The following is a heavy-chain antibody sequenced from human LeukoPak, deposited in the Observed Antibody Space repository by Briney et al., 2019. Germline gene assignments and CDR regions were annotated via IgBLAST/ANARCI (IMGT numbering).Heavy chain of an antibody. CDR2: MNPNSGNT. Sequence: GASVKVSCKASGYTFTSYDINWVRQATGQGLEWMGWMNPNSGNTGYAQKFQGRVTMTRNTSISTAYMELSSLRSEDTAVYYRARGPFEDGENAFDIWGQGTMVTVSS. CDR1: GYTFTSYD. J-gene: IGHJ3*02. V-gene: IGHV1-8*01. D-gene: IGHD3-9*01. CDR3: ARGPFEDGENAFDI.